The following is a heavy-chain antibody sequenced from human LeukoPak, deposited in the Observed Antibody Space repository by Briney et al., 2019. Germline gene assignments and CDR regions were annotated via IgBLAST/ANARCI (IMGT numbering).Heavy chain of an antibody. Sequence: ASVKVSCKVSGYTLTELSMHWVRQAPGKGLEWMGGFDPEDGETIYAQKFQGRVTMTEDTSADTAYMELSSLRSEDTAVYYCATRSTIFGVVIDPYFDCWGQGTLVTVSS. J-gene: IGHJ4*02. CDR1: GYTLTELS. CDR2: FDPEDGET. V-gene: IGHV1-24*01. CDR3: ATRSTIFGVVIDPYFDC. D-gene: IGHD3-3*01.